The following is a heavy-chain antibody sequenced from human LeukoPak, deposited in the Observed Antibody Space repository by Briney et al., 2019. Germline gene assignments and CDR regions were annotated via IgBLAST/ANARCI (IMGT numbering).Heavy chain of an antibody. CDR1: GFTFDDYA. V-gene: IGHV3-9*01. D-gene: IGHD2-2*01. CDR2: ISWNSDSI. Sequence: QSGGSLRLSCAASGFTFDDYAMHWVRQAPGKGLEWVSGISWNSDSIGYADSVKGRFTISRDNAKNSLYLQMNSLRAEDTALYYCAKDRGSYALRNLGFDYWGQGTLVTVSS. J-gene: IGHJ4*02. CDR3: AKDRGSYALRNLGFDY.